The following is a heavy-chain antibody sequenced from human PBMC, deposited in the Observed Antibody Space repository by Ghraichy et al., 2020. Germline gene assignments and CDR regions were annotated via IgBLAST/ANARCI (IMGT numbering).Heavy chain of an antibody. CDR1: GGSVSSGSYY. J-gene: IGHJ6*02. D-gene: IGHD3-10*01. CDR3: ARDGDYGSGSYQSYYYYGMDV. Sequence: SETLSLTCTVSGGSVSSGSYYWSWIRQPPGKGLEWIGYIYYSGSTNYNPSLKSRVTISVDTSKNQFSLKLSSLTAADTAVYYCARDGDYGSGSYQSYYYYGMDVWGQGTTVTVSS. CDR2: IYYSGST. V-gene: IGHV4-61*01.